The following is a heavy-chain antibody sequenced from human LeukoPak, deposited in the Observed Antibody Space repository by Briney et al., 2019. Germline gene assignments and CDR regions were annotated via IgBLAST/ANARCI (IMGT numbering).Heavy chain of an antibody. D-gene: IGHD6-19*01. CDR1: GGSISSSSYY. V-gene: IGHV4-39*01. J-gene: IGHJ6*02. CDR2: TYYSGST. Sequence: PAETASLTCTVSGGSISSSSYYWGWIRQPPGKGLEWIGSTYYSGSTDYNPSLKSRVTISVDTSKNQFSLKLSSVTAADTAVYYCARHVLTVAGSYSGMDVWDQGTTATVSS. CDR3: ARHVLTVAGSYSGMDV.